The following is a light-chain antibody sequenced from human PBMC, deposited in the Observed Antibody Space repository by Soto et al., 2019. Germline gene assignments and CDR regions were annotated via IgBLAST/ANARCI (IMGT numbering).Light chain of an antibody. J-gene: IGLJ2*01. Sequence: QSVLTQSPSASASLGASVRLTCTLSSGHSTYSIAWHQQQPEKGPRLLMNLNSDRSLSKGDGIPDRFSGSTSGAERYLTISSLQCEDEADYYCQTWGPGFRVFGGGTQLTVL. CDR2: LNSDRSL. CDR3: QTWGPGFRV. CDR1: SGHSTYS. V-gene: IGLV4-69*01.